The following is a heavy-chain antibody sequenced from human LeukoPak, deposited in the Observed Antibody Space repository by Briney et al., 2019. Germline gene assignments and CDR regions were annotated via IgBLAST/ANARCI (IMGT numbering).Heavy chain of an antibody. CDR3: ASGVVVADKLVY. CDR2: ISGSGGSA. V-gene: IGHV3-23*01. Sequence: GGSLRLSCAASGFTFSDHAMSWVRQALGKGLEWVAAISGSGGSAYSADSVKGRFTVSRGNSKNTLYLQMNSLRAEDTAVYYCASGVVVADKLVYWGQGTLVTVSS. J-gene: IGHJ4*02. D-gene: IGHD2-15*01. CDR1: GFTFSDHA.